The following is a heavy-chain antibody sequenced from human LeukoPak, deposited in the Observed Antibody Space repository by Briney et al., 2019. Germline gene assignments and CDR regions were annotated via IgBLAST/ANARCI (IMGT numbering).Heavy chain of an antibody. D-gene: IGHD3-9*01. Sequence: SETLSLTCTVSGGSISSYYWSWIRQPPGKGLEWIGYIYYSGNTNYNPSLKSRVTISVDTSKNQFSLKLSSVTAADTAVYYCAANYDILTGYYRAGGAFDIWGQGTMVTVSS. CDR2: IYYSGNT. CDR3: AANYDILTGYYRAGGAFDI. J-gene: IGHJ3*02. V-gene: IGHV4-59*01. CDR1: GGSISSYY.